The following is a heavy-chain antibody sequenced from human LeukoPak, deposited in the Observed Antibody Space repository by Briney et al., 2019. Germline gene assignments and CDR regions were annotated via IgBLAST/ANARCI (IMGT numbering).Heavy chain of an antibody. J-gene: IGHJ5*02. D-gene: IGHD6-6*01. CDR3: ARDVAARPHWLAA. CDR2: IKQDGSEK. V-gene: IGHV3-7*01. Sequence: GGTLSLSRAASGFTFSSYYMSWVRQAPGKGLEWVANIKQDGSEKYYVDSVKGRFTNSRDNAKNSLYLQLNSLRGEDTAVYYCARDVAARPHWLAAWGQGTLVTASS. CDR1: GFTFSSYY.